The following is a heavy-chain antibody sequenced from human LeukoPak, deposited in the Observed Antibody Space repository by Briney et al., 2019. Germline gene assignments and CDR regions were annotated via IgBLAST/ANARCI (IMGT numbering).Heavy chain of an antibody. CDR3: AREGSSNYNWFDP. Sequence: ASVKVSCKASGYTFTGYYMHWVRQAPGQGLAWMGWINPNSGGTNYAQKFQGRVTMTRDTSISTAYMELSRLRSDDTAVYYCAREGSSNYNWFDPWGQGTPVTVSS. CDR2: INPNSGGT. V-gene: IGHV1-2*02. CDR1: GYTFTGYY. D-gene: IGHD6-13*01. J-gene: IGHJ5*02.